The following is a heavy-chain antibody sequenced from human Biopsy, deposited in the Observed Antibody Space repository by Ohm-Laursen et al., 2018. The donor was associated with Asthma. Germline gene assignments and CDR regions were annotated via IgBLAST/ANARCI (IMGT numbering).Heavy chain of an antibody. Sequence: GSSVKVSCKSLGGTFNTYVIGWVRKAPGQGLEWMGGINSVFGTTPYPQKFQDRVTITADDSTSTVYMELSSLRSEDTAVYYCARKAGSCISRTCYSLDFWGQGTLVTVSS. CDR1: GGTFNTYV. D-gene: IGHD2-2*01. V-gene: IGHV1-69*01. CDR2: INSVFGTT. J-gene: IGHJ4*02. CDR3: ARKAGSCISRTCYSLDF.